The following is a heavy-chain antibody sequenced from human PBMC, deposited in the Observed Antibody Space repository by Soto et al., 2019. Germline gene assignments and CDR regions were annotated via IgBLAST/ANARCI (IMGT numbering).Heavy chain of an antibody. CDR1: GGSISSSSYY. CDR2: IYYSGST. Sequence: QLQLQESGPGLVKPSETLSLTCTVSGGSISSSSYYWGWIRQPPGKGLEWIGSIYYSGSTYYNPSLKSRVTISVDTSKNQFSPKLSSVTAADTAVYYCARHSVASASIDYWGQGTLVTVSS. D-gene: IGHD2-15*01. CDR3: ARHSVASASIDY. J-gene: IGHJ4*02. V-gene: IGHV4-39*01.